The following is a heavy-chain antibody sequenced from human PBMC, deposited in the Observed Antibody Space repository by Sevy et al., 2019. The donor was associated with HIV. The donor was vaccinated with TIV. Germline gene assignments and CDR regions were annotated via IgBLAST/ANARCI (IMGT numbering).Heavy chain of an antibody. J-gene: IGHJ4*02. V-gene: IGHV3-9*01. CDR1: GFTFDDYA. Sequence: GGSLRLSCAGSGFTFDDYAMHWVRQAPGKGLEWGSGLSRHIRTMGYADSVKGRLTNSRDNARNSLYLQMNSLRAEDTAFYYCVKDKVDGDSGYGLFDFWGQGTLVTVSS. CDR2: LSRHIRTM. D-gene: IGHD5-12*01. CDR3: VKDKVDGDSGYGLFDF.